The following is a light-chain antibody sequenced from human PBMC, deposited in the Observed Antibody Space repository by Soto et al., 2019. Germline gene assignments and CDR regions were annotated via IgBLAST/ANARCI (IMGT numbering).Light chain of an antibody. CDR2: GNS. J-gene: IGLJ3*02. V-gene: IGLV1-40*01. Sequence: QSVLTQPPSVSGAPGQRVTISCTGSSSNIGAGYDVHWYQQLPGTAPKLLIYGNSNRPSGVPDRFSGSKSGTSASLAITGLQAEDEADYYCQSYDSSPSGARVFGGGTQLTVL. CDR3: QSYDSSPSGARV. CDR1: SSNIGAGYD.